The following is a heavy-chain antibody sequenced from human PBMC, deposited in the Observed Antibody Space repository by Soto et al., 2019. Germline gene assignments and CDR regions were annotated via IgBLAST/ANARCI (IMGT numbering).Heavy chain of an antibody. V-gene: IGHV3-23*01. D-gene: IGHD5-18*01. Sequence: GGSLRLSCAASGFTFSSYAMSWVRQAPGKGLEWVSAISGSGGSTYYADSVKGRFTISRDNSKNTLYLQMNSLKIEDTAVYYCTRRRDWTAVDPLDYWGQGNLVTVS. CDR3: TRRRDWTAVDPLDY. CDR1: GFTFSSYA. CDR2: ISGSGGST. J-gene: IGHJ4*02.